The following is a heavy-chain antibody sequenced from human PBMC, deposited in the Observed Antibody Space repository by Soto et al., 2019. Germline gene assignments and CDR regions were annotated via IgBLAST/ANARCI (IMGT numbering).Heavy chain of an antibody. J-gene: IGHJ3*02. CDR2: IYHSGST. V-gene: IGHV4-4*02. CDR1: GGSISSSNW. D-gene: IGHD3-16*02. Sequence: SETLSLTCAVSGGSISSSNWWSWVRQPPGKGLEWIGEIYHSGSTNYNPSLKSRVTISVDKSKNQFSLKLSSVTAADTAVYYCATLGGGELSYAFEIWGQGTMVTVSS. CDR3: ATLGGGELSYAFEI.